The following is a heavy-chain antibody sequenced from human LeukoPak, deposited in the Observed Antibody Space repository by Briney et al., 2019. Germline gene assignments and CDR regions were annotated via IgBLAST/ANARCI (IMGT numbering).Heavy chain of an antibody. Sequence: PVKVSCKASGGTFSSYAISWVRQAPGQGLEWMGGIIPIFGTANYAQKFQGRVTITTDESTSTAYMELSSLRSEDTAVYYCARDGGSSWSDFDYWGQGTLVTVSS. V-gene: IGHV1-69*05. D-gene: IGHD6-13*01. CDR2: IIPIFGTA. CDR3: ARDGGSSWSDFDY. J-gene: IGHJ4*02. CDR1: GGTFSSYA.